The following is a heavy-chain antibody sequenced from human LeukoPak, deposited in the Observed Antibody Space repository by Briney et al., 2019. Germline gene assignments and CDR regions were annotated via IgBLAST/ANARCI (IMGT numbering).Heavy chain of an antibody. CDR2: ISSSSSYI. Sequence: PGGSLRLSCAASGFTFSSYSMNWVRQAPGKGLEWVSSISSSSSYIYYADSVKGRFTISRDNAKNSLYLQMNSLRAEDTAVYYCARVGYYGSGRFYYYMDVWGKGTTVTVSS. V-gene: IGHV3-21*01. D-gene: IGHD3-10*01. J-gene: IGHJ6*03. CDR1: GFTFSSYS. CDR3: ARVGYYGSGRFYYYMDV.